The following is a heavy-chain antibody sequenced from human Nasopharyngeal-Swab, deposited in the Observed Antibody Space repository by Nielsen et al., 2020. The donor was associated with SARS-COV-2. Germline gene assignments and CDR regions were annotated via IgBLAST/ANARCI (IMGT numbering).Heavy chain of an antibody. CDR1: GFTFSDYY. Sequence: SCAASGFTFSDYYMSWVRQAPGKGLEWVGFIRSKAYGGTTEYAASVKGRFTISRDDSKSIAYLQMNSLKTEDTAVYYCTVDDFWSGYYRYWGQGTLVTVSS. V-gene: IGHV3-49*04. J-gene: IGHJ4*02. CDR2: IRSKAYGGTT. CDR3: TVDDFWSGYYRY. D-gene: IGHD3-3*01.